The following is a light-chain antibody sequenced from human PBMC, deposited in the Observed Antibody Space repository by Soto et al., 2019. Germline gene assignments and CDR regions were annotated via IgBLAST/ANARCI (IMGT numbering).Light chain of an antibody. CDR1: QTISSW. V-gene: IGKV1-5*03. Sequence: DIQMTQSPSTLSGSVGDRATTTGRASQTISSWLAWYQQKPGKALKLLIYKASTLKSGVTSRFSGSGSGTEFTITISSLQPDDFATYYCQHYNSYSEAFGQGTKVDIK. J-gene: IGKJ1*01. CDR3: QHYNSYSEA. CDR2: KAS.